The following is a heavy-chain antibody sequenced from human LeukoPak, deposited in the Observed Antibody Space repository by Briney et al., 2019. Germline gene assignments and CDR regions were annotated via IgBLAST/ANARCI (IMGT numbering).Heavy chain of an antibody. Sequence: SVKVSCKASGGTFSSYAISWVRQAPGQGLEWMGGIIPIFGTANYAQKFQGRVTITADKSTSTAYTELSSLRSEDTAVYYCASFRSGTYYTGYYYGMDVWGKGTTVTVSS. J-gene: IGHJ6*04. V-gene: IGHV1-69*06. CDR1: GGTFSSYA. CDR3: ASFRSGTYYTGYYYGMDV. D-gene: IGHD3-10*01. CDR2: IIPIFGTA.